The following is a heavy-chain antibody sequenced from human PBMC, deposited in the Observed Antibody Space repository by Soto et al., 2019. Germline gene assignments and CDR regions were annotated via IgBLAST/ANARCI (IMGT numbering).Heavy chain of an antibody. CDR2: ISYDGSHK. Sequence: VGSLRLSCAASGFTFSSFAMYWVRQAPGKGLEWVTVISYDGSHKYYADSVKGRFTISRDNSKNTLYLQMNNLRAEDSAVYFCARDYSYQRAMDVWGQGTTVTVSS. D-gene: IGHD2-15*01. J-gene: IGHJ6*02. V-gene: IGHV3-30-3*01. CDR1: GFTFSSFA. CDR3: ARDYSYQRAMDV.